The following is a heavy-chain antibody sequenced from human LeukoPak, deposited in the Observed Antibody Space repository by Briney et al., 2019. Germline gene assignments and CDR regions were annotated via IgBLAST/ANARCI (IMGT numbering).Heavy chain of an antibody. Sequence: SETLSLTCTVSGGSISSSSYYWGWIRQPPGKGLEWIGSIYYSGSTYYNPSLKSRVTISVDTSKNQFSLKLSSVTAADTAVYYCASRISDYGDYPYYYGMDVWGQGTAVTVSS. V-gene: IGHV4-39*07. D-gene: IGHD4-17*01. J-gene: IGHJ6*02. CDR1: GGSISSSSYY. CDR2: IYYSGST. CDR3: ASRISDYGDYPYYYGMDV.